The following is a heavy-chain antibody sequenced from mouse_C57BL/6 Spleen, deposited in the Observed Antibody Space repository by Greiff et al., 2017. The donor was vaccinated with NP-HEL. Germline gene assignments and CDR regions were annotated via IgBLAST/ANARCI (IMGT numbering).Heavy chain of an antibody. CDR3: AQLTGKGAWFAY. J-gene: IGHJ3*01. V-gene: IGHV1-26*01. CDR2: INPNNGGT. D-gene: IGHD4-1*01. CDR1: GYTFTDYY. Sequence: EVQLQQSGPELVKPGASVKISCKASGYTFTDYYMNWVKQSHGKSLEWIGDINPNNGGTSYNQKFKGKATLTVDKSSSTAYMELRSLTSEDSAVYYWAQLTGKGAWFAYWGQGTLVTVSA.